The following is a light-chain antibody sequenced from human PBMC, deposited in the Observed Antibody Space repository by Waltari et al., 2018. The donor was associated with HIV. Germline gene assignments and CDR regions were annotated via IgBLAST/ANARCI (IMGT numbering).Light chain of an antibody. V-gene: IGKV3-15*01. CDR2: GAS. Sequence: EIVMTQSPATLSVTPGERATLSCRASQSVGTNLGWYQKKPGQAPRLLICGASTRAPGIPANFSGSGSGTEFSLTIGSLQPEDLAVYYCQQYNGWPRTFGQGTKVEIK. J-gene: IGKJ1*01. CDR3: QQYNGWPRT. CDR1: QSVGTN.